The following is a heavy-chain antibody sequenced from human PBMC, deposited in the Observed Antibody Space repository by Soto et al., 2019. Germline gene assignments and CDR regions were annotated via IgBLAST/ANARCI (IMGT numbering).Heavy chain of an antibody. Sequence: EVQLLQSGGGLARPGGSLRLSCVASGFTFGTYAMNWVRQAPGKGLEWVSGISASGGGTYYADSVKGRFTISRDNSKNTLDLQMNSLRAEDTAVYYCAKGRYSYDSSGHDYWGLGTLVTVSS. J-gene: IGHJ4*02. CDR3: AKGRYSYDSSGHDY. CDR1: GFTFGTYA. CDR2: ISASGGGT. D-gene: IGHD3-22*01. V-gene: IGHV3-23*01.